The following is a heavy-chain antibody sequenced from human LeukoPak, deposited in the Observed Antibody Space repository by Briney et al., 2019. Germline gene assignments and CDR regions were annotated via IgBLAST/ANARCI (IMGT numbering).Heavy chain of an antibody. CDR1: GFIFSSYG. D-gene: IGHD2-21*01. V-gene: IGHV3-30*02. Sequence: AGGSLLHSCAASGFIFSSYGMHWVRQPPGKGLEWVAFIRSDGSDKYYVDSVKGRFTISRDNSKNTLWLQMNSLRAEDTAVYYCAKHDCSSDIWGQGTLLTVSS. CDR3: AKHDCSSDI. CDR2: IRSDGSDK. J-gene: IGHJ4*02.